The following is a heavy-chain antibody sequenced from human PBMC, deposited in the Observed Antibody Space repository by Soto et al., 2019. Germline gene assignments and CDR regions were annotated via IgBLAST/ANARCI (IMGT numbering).Heavy chain of an antibody. CDR1: GYTLTELS. V-gene: IGHV1-24*01. Sequence: ASVKVSCKVSGYTLTELSMHWVRQAPGKGLEWMGGFDPEDGETIYAQKFQGRVTMTEDTSPETAYMELSSLRSEDTAVYYCATVYYGDYLAFRAFDIWGQGTMVTVSS. CDR2: FDPEDGET. CDR3: ATVYYGDYLAFRAFDI. J-gene: IGHJ3*02. D-gene: IGHD4-17*01.